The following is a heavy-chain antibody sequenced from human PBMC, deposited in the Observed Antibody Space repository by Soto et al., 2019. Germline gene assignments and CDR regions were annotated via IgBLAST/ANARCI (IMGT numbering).Heavy chain of an antibody. V-gene: IGHV2-70*01. CDR1: GFSLSTAGVC. J-gene: IGHJ4*02. D-gene: IGHD6-13*01. Sequence: SGPTLVNPTQTLTLTCTFSGFSLSTAGVCVSWIRQPPGKALEWLALIDWDDDKYYCTSLKTRLTISKDTSKNQVVLTLTNMDPVDTATYYCARIRDIHSTSWAAFDSWGQGTQVTVSS. CDR3: ARIRDIHSTSWAAFDS. CDR2: IDWDDDK.